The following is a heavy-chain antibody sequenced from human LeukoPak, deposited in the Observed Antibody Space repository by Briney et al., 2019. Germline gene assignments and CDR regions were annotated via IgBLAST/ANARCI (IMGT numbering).Heavy chain of an antibody. CDR3: TTSIAAAGYYYYGMDV. CDR2: IKSKTDGGTT. J-gene: IGHJ6*02. D-gene: IGHD6-13*01. CDR1: GFPFSNAW. Sequence: GSLRLSCAASGFPFSNAWMSWVRQAPGKGLEWVGRIKSKTDGGTTDYAAPVKGRFTISRDDSKNTLYLQMNSLKTEDTAVYYCTTSIAAAGYYYYGMDVWGQGTTVTVSS. V-gene: IGHV3-15*01.